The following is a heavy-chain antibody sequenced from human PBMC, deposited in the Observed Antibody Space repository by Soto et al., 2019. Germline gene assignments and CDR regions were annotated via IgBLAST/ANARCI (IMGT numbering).Heavy chain of an antibody. CDR1: GFTLSNYN. D-gene: IGHD3-10*01. J-gene: IGHJ4*02. Sequence: PGGSLRLSWAASGFTLSNYNMNWVRQAPGKGLEWVSFISSTGSNKFYAESVKGRFTISRDNAKNSLYLQMNSLRVDDTGVYYRARAHGDFDFWGQGTAVTVSS. CDR2: ISSTGSNK. CDR3: ARAHGDFDF. V-gene: IGHV3-48*04.